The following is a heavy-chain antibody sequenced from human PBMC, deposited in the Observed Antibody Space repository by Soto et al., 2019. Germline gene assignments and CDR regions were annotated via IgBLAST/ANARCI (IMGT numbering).Heavy chain of an antibody. V-gene: IGHV3-30-3*01. CDR1: GFTFSSYA. D-gene: IGHD5-12*01. CDR2: ISYDGSNK. Sequence: GGSLRLSCAASGFTFSSYAMHWVRQAPGKGLEWVAVISYDGSNKYYADSVKGRFTISRDNSKNTLYLQMNSLRAEDTAVYYCARGGWDYSGYDPEGRFNPGYYYGMDVWGQGTTVTVSS. J-gene: IGHJ6*02. CDR3: ARGGWDYSGYDPEGRFNPGYYYGMDV.